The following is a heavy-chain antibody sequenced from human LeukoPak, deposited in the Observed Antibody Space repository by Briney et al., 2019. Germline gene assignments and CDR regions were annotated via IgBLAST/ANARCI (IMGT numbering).Heavy chain of an antibody. V-gene: IGHV1-18*01. Sequence: ASVKVSCKASGYTFTSNGISWVRQAPGQGLEWMGWISAYNGNTNYAQKLQGRVTMTTDTSTSTAYMELRSLRSDDTAVYYCARESPWYYDSSGCYYGNWFDPWGQGTLVTVSS. D-gene: IGHD3-22*01. J-gene: IGHJ5*02. CDR2: ISAYNGNT. CDR1: GYTFTSNG. CDR3: ARESPWYYDSSGCYYGNWFDP.